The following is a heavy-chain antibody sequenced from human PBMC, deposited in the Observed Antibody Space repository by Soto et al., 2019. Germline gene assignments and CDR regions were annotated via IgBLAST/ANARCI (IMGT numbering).Heavy chain of an antibody. D-gene: IGHD3-22*01. V-gene: IGHV3-21*01. CDR3: ARLGGDSSGYHY. Sequence: RLSCAVSRFTVSGDHMNWVRQAPGKGLEWVSSISSSSSYIYYADSVKGRFTISRDNAKNSLYLQMNSLRAEDTAVYYCARLGGDSSGYHYWGQGTLVTVSS. CDR2: ISSSSSYI. J-gene: IGHJ4*02. CDR1: RFTVSGDH.